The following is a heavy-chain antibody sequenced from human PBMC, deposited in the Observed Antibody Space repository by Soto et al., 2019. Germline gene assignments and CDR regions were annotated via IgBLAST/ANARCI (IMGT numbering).Heavy chain of an antibody. Sequence: ASVKVSCKASGYTFTSYGISWVRQAPGQGLEWMGWISAYNGNTNYAQKLQGRVTMTTDTSTSTAYMELRSLRSDDTAVYYCARDGWLRDGGDYYGMDVWGQGTTVTVSS. D-gene: IGHD5-12*01. CDR2: ISAYNGNT. V-gene: IGHV1-18*01. CDR3: ARDGWLRDGGDYYGMDV. J-gene: IGHJ6*02. CDR1: GYTFTSYG.